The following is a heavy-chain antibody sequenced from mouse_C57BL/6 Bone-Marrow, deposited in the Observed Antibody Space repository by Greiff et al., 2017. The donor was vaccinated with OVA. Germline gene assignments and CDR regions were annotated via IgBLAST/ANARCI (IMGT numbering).Heavy chain of an antibody. CDR2: IYPRSGNT. D-gene: IGHD2-5*01. CDR3: ARKGYSNYAWFAY. CDR1: GYTFTSYG. Sequence: QVQLKESGAELARPGASVKLSCKASGYTFTSYGISWVKQRTGQGLEWIGEIYPRSGNTYYNEKFKGKATLTADKSSSTAYMELRSLTSEDSAVYFCARKGYSNYAWFAYWGQGTLVTVSA. J-gene: IGHJ3*01. V-gene: IGHV1-81*01.